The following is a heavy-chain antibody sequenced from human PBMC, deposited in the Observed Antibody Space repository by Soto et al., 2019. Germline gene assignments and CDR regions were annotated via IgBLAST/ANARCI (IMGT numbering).Heavy chain of an antibody. CDR1: GYTFTSYG. V-gene: IGHV1-18*01. J-gene: IGHJ3*02. Sequence: ASVKVSCKASGYTFTSYGISWVRQAPGQGLEWMGWISAYNGNTNYAQKLQGRVTMTTDTSTSTAYMELRSLRSDDTAVYYCARDHGRCSGGSCYSIHAFDIWGQGTMVTVSS. D-gene: IGHD2-15*01. CDR2: ISAYNGNT. CDR3: ARDHGRCSGGSCYSIHAFDI.